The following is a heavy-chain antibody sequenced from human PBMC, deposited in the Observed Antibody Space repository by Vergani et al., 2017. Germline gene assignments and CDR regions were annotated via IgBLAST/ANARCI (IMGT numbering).Heavy chain of an antibody. V-gene: IGHV1-46*01. CDR3: ARDGQEDFWSGPGDYYYYMDV. D-gene: IGHD3-3*01. CDR1: GYTFTSYG. CDR2: INPTGGST. Sequence: QVQLVQSGAEVKKPGASVKVSCKASGYTFTSYGISWVRQAPGQGLEWMGIINPTGGSTSYAQKFQGRVTMTRDTSTSTVYMRLSSLRSEDTAVYYCARDGQEDFWSGPGDYYYYMDVWGKGTTVTVSS. J-gene: IGHJ6*03.